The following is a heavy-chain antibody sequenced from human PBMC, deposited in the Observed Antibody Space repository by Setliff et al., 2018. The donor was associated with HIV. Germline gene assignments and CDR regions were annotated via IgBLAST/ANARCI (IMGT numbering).Heavy chain of an antibody. D-gene: IGHD7-27*01. CDR3: ARHAARLGQVDY. V-gene: IGHV4-34*01. J-gene: IGHJ4*02. Sequence: LSLTCAVYGGSFSGYYWSWIRQPPGKGLEWIGEINHSGSTNYNPSLKSRVTISVDTSKNQFSLKLSSVTAADTAVYYCARHAARLGQVDYWGQGTLVTVSS. CDR2: INHSGST. CDR1: GGSFSGYY.